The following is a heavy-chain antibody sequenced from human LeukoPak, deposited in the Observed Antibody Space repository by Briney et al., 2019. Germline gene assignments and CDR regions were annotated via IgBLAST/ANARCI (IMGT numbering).Heavy chain of an antibody. CDR2: TPSSGSV. CDR3: ARIPLGYSGAYYFDY. J-gene: IGHJ4*02. V-gene: IGHV4-4*09. Sequence: SETLSLTCTVSRGSISGSIRSYYWSWLRQAPGKGLEWIGYTPSSGSVNDNPSLRSRVTISVDTSKNQFFLNLSSVSAADTAVYYCARIPLGYSGAYYFDYWGQGTLVTVSP. CDR1: RGSISGSIRSYY. D-gene: IGHD5-12*01.